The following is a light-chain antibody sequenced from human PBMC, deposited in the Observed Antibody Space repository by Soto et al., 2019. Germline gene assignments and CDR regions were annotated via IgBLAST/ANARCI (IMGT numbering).Light chain of an antibody. Sequence: DIQMTQSPSSLSASVGDRVTITCRASQSISSYLNWYQQKPGKAPKLLIYAASSLQSCVPSRFSGSGSGTHFTLTISSLQPEDFATYYCQQSYSTLTFGGGPKVEIK. CDR2: AAS. CDR3: QQSYSTLT. V-gene: IGKV1-39*01. CDR1: QSISSY. J-gene: IGKJ4*01.